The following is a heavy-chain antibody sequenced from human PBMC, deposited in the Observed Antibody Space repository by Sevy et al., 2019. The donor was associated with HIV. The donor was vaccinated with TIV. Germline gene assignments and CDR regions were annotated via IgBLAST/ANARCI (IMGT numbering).Heavy chain of an antibody. CDR2: IKQDGSDK. J-gene: IGHJ5*02. D-gene: IGHD3-22*01. Sequence: GGSLRLSCAASAFTFNIYWMGWVRQAPGKGLEWVANIKQDGSDKYYVGSVKGRFTISRDNANRSQYLQMTNLRAEDTAVYYCARGSTYYYDTSGYSAWGQGTLVTVSS. CDR3: ARGSTYYYDTSGYSA. V-gene: IGHV3-7*01. CDR1: AFTFNIYW.